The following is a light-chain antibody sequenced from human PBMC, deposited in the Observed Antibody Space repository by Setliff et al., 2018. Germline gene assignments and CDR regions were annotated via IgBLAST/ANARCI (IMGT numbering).Light chain of an antibody. CDR2: DTS. V-gene: IGLV7-46*01. Sequence: QAVVAQEASLTVSPGGTVTLTCGSSTGAVTNSHYPYWFQQKPGQAPRTLIYDTSIAHSWTPARFSGSLLGGKAALTLSGAQSEDEAEYFCSFAFGGLGVFGGGT. J-gene: IGLJ3*02. CDR3: SFAFGGLGV. CDR1: TGAVTNSHY.